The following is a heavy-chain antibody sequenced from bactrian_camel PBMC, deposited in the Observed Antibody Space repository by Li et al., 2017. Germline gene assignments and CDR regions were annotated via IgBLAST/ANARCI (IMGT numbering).Heavy chain of an antibody. CDR2: IGPDDER. D-gene: IGHD1*01. Sequence: VQLVESGGGSVRTGGSLRLSCIASNTYTFMNYCMGWFRQAPGKELEEVATIGPDDERIYSDSVKGRFTISRDNAKNTLSLQMNSLKPEDTAKYFCAADRFCRRDYDWGQGTQVTVS. CDR3: AADRFCRRDYD. CDR1: NTYTFMNYC. V-gene: IGHV3S67*01. J-gene: IGHJ4*01.